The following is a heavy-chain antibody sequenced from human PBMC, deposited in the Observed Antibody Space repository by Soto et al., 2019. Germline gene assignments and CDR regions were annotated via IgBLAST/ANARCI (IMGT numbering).Heavy chain of an antibody. D-gene: IGHD5-18*01. J-gene: IGHJ6*01. V-gene: IGHV4-34*01. CDR2: INHSGST. Sequence: PSETLSLTCAVYGGSFSGYYWSWIRQPPGKGLEWIGEINHSGSTNYDPSLKSRVTISVDTSKNQFSLKLSSVTAADTAVYYCARGRIQLWVHFSYYYYGMDVWGQGTKVNV. CDR3: ARGRIQLWVHFSYYYYGMDV. CDR1: GGSFSGYY.